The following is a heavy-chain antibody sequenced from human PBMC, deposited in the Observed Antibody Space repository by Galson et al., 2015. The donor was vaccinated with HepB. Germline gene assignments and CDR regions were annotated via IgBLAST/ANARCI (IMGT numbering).Heavy chain of an antibody. D-gene: IGHD2-15*01. Sequence: QLQLQESGSGLVKPSQTLSLTCTVSGGSISSGDYYWSWIRQPPGKGLEWIGYIYYSGSTYYNPSLKSRVTISVDTSKNQFSLKLSSVTAADTAVYYCARGHCSGGSCYSTPIDYWGQGTLVTVSS. J-gene: IGHJ4*02. CDR1: GGSISSGDYY. CDR3: ARGHCSGGSCYSTPIDY. V-gene: IGHV4-30-4*01. CDR2: IYYSGST.